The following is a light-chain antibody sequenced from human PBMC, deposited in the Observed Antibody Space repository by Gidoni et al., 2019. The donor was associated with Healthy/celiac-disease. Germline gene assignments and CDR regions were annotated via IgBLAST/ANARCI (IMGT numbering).Light chain of an antibody. CDR1: SSNIGSNT. CDR3: AAWDDSLNGHVV. Sequence: QSVLTQPRSASGTPGQRVTISCSVSSSNIGSNTVNWYQQLPGTAPKLLIYSNNQRPSGVPDRFSGSKSGTSASLAISGLQSEDEADYYCAAWDDSLNGHVVFGGGTKLTVL. CDR2: SNN. J-gene: IGLJ2*01. V-gene: IGLV1-44*01.